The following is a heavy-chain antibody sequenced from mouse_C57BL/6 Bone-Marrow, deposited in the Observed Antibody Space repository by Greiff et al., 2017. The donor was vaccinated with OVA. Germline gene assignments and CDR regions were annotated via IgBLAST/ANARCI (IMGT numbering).Heavy chain of an antibody. CDR1: GYTFTSYW. J-gene: IGHJ2*01. V-gene: IGHV1-69*01. Sequence: QVQLQQPGAELVMPGASVKLSCKASGYTFTSYWMHWVKQRPGQGLEWIGEIDPSDSYTNYNQKFKGKSTLTVDKSSSTAYMQLSSLTSEDSAVYYCARGKRWLLLYYFDYWGQGTTLTVSS. D-gene: IGHD2-3*01. CDR3: ARGKRWLLLYYFDY. CDR2: IDPSDSYT.